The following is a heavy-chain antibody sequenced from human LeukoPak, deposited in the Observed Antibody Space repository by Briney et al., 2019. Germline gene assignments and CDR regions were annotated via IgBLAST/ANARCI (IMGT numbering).Heavy chain of an antibody. D-gene: IGHD6-6*01. CDR1: GGSISSSSFY. CDR3: AREGYSSSSGYFDY. J-gene: IGHJ4*02. V-gene: IGHV4-39*07. Sequence: SETLSLTCTVSGGSISSSSFYWGWIRQPPGKGLEWIGSISYSGITYYNPSLKSRLTISVDTSKKQFSLKLGSVTAADTAVYYCAREGYSSSSGYFDYWGQGTLVTVSS. CDR2: ISYSGIT.